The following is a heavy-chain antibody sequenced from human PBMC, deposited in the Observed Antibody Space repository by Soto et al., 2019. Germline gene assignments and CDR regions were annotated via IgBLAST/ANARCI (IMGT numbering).Heavy chain of an antibody. V-gene: IGHV3-21*01. D-gene: IGHD2-2*01. J-gene: IGHJ6*02. CDR1: GFTFSSYS. CDR2: ISSSSSYI. CDR3: AREGGYCSSSNCRTLYYYYGMDV. Sequence: PGGSLRLSCAASGFTFSSYSMNWVRQAPGKGLEWVSSISSSSSYIYYADSVKGRFTISRDNAKNTLYLQMNSLRAEDTAVYYCAREGGYCSSSNCRTLYYYYGMDVWGQGTTVTVSS.